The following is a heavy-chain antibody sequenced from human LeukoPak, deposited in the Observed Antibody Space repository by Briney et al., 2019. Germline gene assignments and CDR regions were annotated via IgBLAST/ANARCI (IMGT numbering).Heavy chain of an antibody. CDR2: IYYSGST. D-gene: IGHD6-19*01. CDR3: ARLPMNSSGWGYYYYYMDV. V-gene: IGHV4-39*01. Sequence: PSETLSLTCTVSGGSISSSSYYWGWIRQPPGKGLEWIGSIYYSGSTYYNPSLKSRVTISVDTSKNQFSLKLSSVTAADTAVYYCARLPMNSSGWGYYYYYMDVWGKGTTVTISS. J-gene: IGHJ6*03. CDR1: GGSISSSSYY.